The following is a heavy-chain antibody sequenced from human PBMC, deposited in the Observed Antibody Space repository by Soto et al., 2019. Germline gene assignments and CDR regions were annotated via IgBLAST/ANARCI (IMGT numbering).Heavy chain of an antibody. J-gene: IGHJ4*02. CDR2: LIGSGSST. D-gene: IGHD3-3*02. CDR1: GFTFRNYA. CDR3: AKIGICVGVIRFFFDS. V-gene: IGHV3-23*01. Sequence: EVQLLESGGGLVQPGGSLRLSCAASGFTFRNYALGGVRQAPGMGLELVSSLIGSGSSTYYADSVKGRFTISRDNSKDTLYLQMDSLRAEDTAVYDCAKIGICVGVIRFFFDSWGQGSLVTVSS.